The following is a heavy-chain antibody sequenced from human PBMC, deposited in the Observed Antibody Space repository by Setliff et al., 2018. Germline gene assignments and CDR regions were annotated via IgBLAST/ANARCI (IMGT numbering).Heavy chain of an antibody. CDR3: ASIDWGENFYNMDV. D-gene: IGHD7-27*01. CDR1: GFTFGKYW. V-gene: IGHV3-74*01. J-gene: IGHJ6*03. CDR2: INGDGTIT. Sequence: PGGSLRLSCGAFGFTFGKYWMYWVRQVPGKGLVWVSRINGDGTITNYADSVKGRFTISRDNAKNTLYLQMNSLRGEDTAVYFCASIDWGENFYNMDVWGKGTTVTVSS.